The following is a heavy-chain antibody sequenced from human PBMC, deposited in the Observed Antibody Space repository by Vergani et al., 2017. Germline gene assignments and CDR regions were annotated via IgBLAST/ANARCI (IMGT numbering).Heavy chain of an antibody. D-gene: IGHD6-19*01. V-gene: IGHV3-53*04. CDR3: ARARRSSGWFDAFDI. CDR2: IYSGGST. J-gene: IGHJ3*02. Sequence: EVQLVESGGGLVQPGGSLRLSCAASGFTVSSNYMSWVRQAPGKGLEWVSVIYSGGSTYYADSVKGRFTISRHHSKNTLYLQMNSLRAEDTAVYYCARARRSSGWFDAFDIWGQGTMVTVSS. CDR1: GFTVSSNY.